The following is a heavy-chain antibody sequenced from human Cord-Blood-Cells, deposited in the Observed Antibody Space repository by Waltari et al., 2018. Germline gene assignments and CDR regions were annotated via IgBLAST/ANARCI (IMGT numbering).Heavy chain of an antibody. D-gene: IGHD6-6*01. J-gene: IGHJ6*02. CDR3: AREEQLVGMDV. CDR2: IYYSGST. V-gene: IGHV4-59*11. CDR1: GGPISSHS. Sequence: QVQLQESGPGLVKPSETLSLPCTVSGGPISSHSCSWIRQPPGKGLEWIGYIYYSGSTNYNPSLKSRVTISVDTSKNQFSLKLSSVTAADTAVYYCAREEQLVGMDVWGQGTTVTVSS.